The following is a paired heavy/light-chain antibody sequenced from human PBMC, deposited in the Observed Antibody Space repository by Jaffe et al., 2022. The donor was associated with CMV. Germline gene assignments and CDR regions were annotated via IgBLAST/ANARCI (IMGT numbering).Light chain of an antibody. CDR3: QQYYSTPPWT. J-gene: IGKJ1*01. Sequence: DIVMTQSPDSLAVSLGERATINCKSSQTVLYSSNNKNYLAWYQQKPGQPPKLLIYWASTRESGVPDRFSGSGSGTDFTLTISSLQAEDVAVYYCQQYYSTPPWTFGQGTKVEIK. CDR1: QTVLYSSNNKNY. CDR2: WAS. V-gene: IGKV4-1*01.
Heavy chain of an antibody. Sequence: EVQLVESGGGLVQPGGSLRLSCAASGLIVSSNYMSWVRQAPGKGLEWVSVIYRDGNTYYADSVKGRFTISRDNSKNTLFLQMKSLRVEDTAVYYCASVGAVAGTPFDYWGQGTLVTVSS. CDR2: IYRDGNT. V-gene: IGHV3-66*01. D-gene: IGHD6-19*01. J-gene: IGHJ4*02. CDR3: ASVGAVAGTPFDY. CDR1: GLIVSSNY.